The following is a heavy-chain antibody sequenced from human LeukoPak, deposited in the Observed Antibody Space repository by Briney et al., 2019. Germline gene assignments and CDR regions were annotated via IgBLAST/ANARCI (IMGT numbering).Heavy chain of an antibody. CDR2: ISRSSSTI. CDR3: ARDPSITIFGVVTSPGLLDY. CDR1: GFTFSSYS. J-gene: IGHJ4*02. Sequence: GGSLRLSCAASGFTFSSYSMNWVRQAPGKGLEWVSYISRSSSTIYYADSVKGRFTISRDDAKNSLYLQMNSLRAEDTAVYYCARDPSITIFGVVTSPGLLDYWGQGTLVTVSS. V-gene: IGHV3-48*01. D-gene: IGHD3-3*01.